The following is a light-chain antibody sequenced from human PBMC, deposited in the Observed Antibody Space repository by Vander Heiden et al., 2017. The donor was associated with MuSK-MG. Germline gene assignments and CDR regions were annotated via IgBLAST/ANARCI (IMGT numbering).Light chain of an antibody. V-gene: IGKV1-5*03. CDR1: QSISNW. CDR2: QAS. Sequence: DIQMTQSPSTLSASVGDRVTITCRASQSISNWLAWYQQKPGKAPKPLTYQASNLDSGVPSRFSGSGSGTEFTLTISSLQPDDFATYYCQQYISYGTFGQGTKVEIK. J-gene: IGKJ1*01. CDR3: QQYISYGT.